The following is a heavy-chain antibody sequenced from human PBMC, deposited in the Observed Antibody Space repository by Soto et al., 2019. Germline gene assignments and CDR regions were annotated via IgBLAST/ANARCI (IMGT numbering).Heavy chain of an antibody. V-gene: IGHV4-30-2*01. D-gene: IGHD3-10*01. CDR2: INHLETT. CDR3: ARGGGFDSFDY. Sequence: TLSLTCTVSGASITYGAYSWSWIRQTPGKGVEWIGYINHLETTFYNPSFESRLTLSIDRTKNQFSLNLKSMSAADRAVYFCARGGGFDSFDYWGQGILVTVSS. J-gene: IGHJ4*02. CDR1: GASITYGAYS.